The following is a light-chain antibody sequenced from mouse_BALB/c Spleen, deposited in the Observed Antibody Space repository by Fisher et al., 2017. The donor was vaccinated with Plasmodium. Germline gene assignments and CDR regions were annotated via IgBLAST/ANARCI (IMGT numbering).Light chain of an antibody. V-gene: IGKV5-43*01. CDR2: YAS. CDR1: QIISNN. CDR3: QQSNSLPLT. Sequence: DIVITQSPATLSVTPGDSVSLSCRASQIISNNLHWYQQKSHESPRLLITYASQSISGIPSRFSGSGSGTEFTLNINRVETEDFGIYFCQQSNSLPLTFGTGTKLELK. J-gene: IGKJ5*01.